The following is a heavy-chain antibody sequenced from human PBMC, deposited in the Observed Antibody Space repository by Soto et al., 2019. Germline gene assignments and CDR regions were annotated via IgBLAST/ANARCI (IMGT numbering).Heavy chain of an antibody. D-gene: IGHD3-10*01. CDR1: GFTFSSYA. CDR3: AKGSVRGVIISWGS. V-gene: IGHV3-23*01. CDR2: ISGSGGST. J-gene: IGHJ5*02. Sequence: EVQLLESGGGLVQPGGSLRLSCAASGFTFSSYAMSWVRQAPGKGLEWVSAISGSGGSTYYADSVKGRFTISRDNSKNTLYLQMNTLRAEDTAVYYCAKGSVRGVIISWGSWGQGTLVTVSS.